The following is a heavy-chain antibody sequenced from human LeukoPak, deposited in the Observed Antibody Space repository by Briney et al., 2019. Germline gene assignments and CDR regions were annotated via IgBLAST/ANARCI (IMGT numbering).Heavy chain of an antibody. CDR3: ATSMVRGVHFYYYYYMDV. CDR1: GFTFSSYW. J-gene: IGHJ6*03. D-gene: IGHD3-10*01. V-gene: IGHV3-23*01. Sequence: PGGSLRLSCAASGFTFSSYWMSWVRQAPGKGLEWVSAISGSGGSTYYADSVKGRFTISRDNSKNTLYLQMNSLRAEDTAVYYCATSMVRGVHFYYYYYMDVWGKGTTVTISS. CDR2: ISGSGGST.